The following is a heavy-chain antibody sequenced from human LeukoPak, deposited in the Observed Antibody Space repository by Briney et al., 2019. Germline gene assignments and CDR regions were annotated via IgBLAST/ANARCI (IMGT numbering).Heavy chain of an antibody. CDR3: AKDHDWSFDY. CDR1: GFTFTTNG. CDR2: LRSDGINK. Sequence: PGGSLRLSCAASGFTFTTNGMHWVRQAPGKGPEWVAMLRSDGINKYYAESVKGRFTMCRDISKNTLFLQMSGLSTDDTAVYYCAKDHDWSFDYWGQGTLVTVSS. J-gene: IGHJ4*02. V-gene: IGHV3-30*02. D-gene: IGHD3-3*01.